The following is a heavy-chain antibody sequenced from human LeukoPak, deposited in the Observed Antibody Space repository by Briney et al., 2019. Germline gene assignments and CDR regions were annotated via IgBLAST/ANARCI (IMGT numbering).Heavy chain of an antibody. CDR2: ISWNSDTI. V-gene: IGHV3-9*01. D-gene: IGHD6-13*01. J-gene: IGHJ6*03. CDR3: ARSAASVYYYYYMDV. Sequence: SGGSLRLSCAASGFTFENYAMHWVRQVPGKGLEWVSSISWNSDTIDYADSVKGRITISRDNAKNSLYLQMNSLRAEDTALYYCARSAASVYYYYYMDVWGKGTTVTISS. CDR1: GFTFENYA.